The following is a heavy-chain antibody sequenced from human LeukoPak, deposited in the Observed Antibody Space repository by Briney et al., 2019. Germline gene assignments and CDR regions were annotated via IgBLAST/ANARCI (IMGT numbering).Heavy chain of an antibody. CDR2: IYSSGST. D-gene: IGHD1-26*01. J-gene: IGHJ3*01. CDR1: GGSFSGYY. V-gene: IGHV4-59*01. CDR3: ARELEVGSTKSSFDV. Sequence: SETLSLTCAVYGGSFSGYYWSWIRQPPGKGLEWIGYIYSSGSTNYSPSLKSRVTISVDTSKNQFSLILSSVTAADTAVYYCARELEVGSTKSSFDVWGQGTMVTVSS.